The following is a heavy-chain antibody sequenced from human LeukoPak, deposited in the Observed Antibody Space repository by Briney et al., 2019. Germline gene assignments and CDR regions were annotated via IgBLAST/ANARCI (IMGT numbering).Heavy chain of an antibody. D-gene: IGHD2-15*01. Sequence: GGSLRLPCAASGFTFSSYWMSWVRQAPGKGLEWVANIKQDGSEKYYVDSVKGRFTISRDNAKNSLYLQMNSLRAEDTAVYYCARDTIERGYCSGGSCPNVYYYYYGMDVWGQGTTVTVSS. CDR3: ARDTIERGYCSGGSCPNVYYYYYGMDV. CDR1: GFTFSSYW. CDR2: IKQDGSEK. V-gene: IGHV3-7*01. J-gene: IGHJ6*02.